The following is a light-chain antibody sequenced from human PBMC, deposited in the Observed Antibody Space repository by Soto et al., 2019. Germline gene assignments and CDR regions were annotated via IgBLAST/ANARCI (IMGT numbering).Light chain of an antibody. J-gene: IGKJ5*01. CDR2: GAS. CDR1: QSVSSN. V-gene: IGKV3-15*01. Sequence: EIVMTQSPATLSVSPGERATLSCTLSQSVSSNLAWYQQKPGQAPRLLIYGASTRATGIPARFSGSGSGTEFTLTISSLQSEDFAVYYCQRYNNWPPSTFGQGTRLEIK. CDR3: QRYNNWPPST.